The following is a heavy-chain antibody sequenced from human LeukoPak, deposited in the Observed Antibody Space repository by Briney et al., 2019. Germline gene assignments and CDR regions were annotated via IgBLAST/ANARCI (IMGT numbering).Heavy chain of an antibody. CDR2: IYSGGTT. D-gene: IGHD3-22*01. Sequence: GGSLRLSCAASGFTVSSNYMSWVRQAPGKGLEWVSVIYSGGTTYYADSVKGRFTMSRDNSKNTLYLQMNSLRGEDTAVYYCAKVVVITTFDAFDIWGQGTMVTVPS. CDR3: AKVVVITTFDAFDI. CDR1: GFTVSSNY. J-gene: IGHJ3*02. V-gene: IGHV3-53*01.